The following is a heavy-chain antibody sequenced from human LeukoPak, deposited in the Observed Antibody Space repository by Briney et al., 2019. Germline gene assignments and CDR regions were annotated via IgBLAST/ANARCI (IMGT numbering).Heavy chain of an antibody. J-gene: IGHJ3*02. CDR3: ARDPGNLWSGYSKDDAFDI. CDR1: GGSISSYY. Sequence: SETLSLTCTVSGGSISSYYWSWIRQPPGKGLEWIGYIYYSGGTNYNPSLKSRVTISVDTSKNQFSLKLSSVTAADTAVYYCARDPGNLWSGYSKDDAFDIWGQGTMVTVSS. D-gene: IGHD3-3*01. V-gene: IGHV4-59*01. CDR2: IYYSGGT.